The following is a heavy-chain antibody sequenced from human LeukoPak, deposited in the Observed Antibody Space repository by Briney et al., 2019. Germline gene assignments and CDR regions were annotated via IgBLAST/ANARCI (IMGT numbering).Heavy chain of an antibody. CDR1: GGTFSSYA. Sequence: GASVKVSCKASGGTFSSYAISCVRQAPGQGLEWMGRIIPIFGTANYAQKFQGRVTITTDESTSTAYMELSSLRSEDTAVYYCAICDSSGYYFVNAFDIWGQGTMVTVSS. CDR3: AICDSSGYYFVNAFDI. D-gene: IGHD3-22*01. CDR2: IIPIFGTA. V-gene: IGHV1-69*05. J-gene: IGHJ3*02.